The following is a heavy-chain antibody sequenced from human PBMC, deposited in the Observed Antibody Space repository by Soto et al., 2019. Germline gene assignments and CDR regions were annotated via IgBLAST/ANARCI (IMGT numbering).Heavy chain of an antibody. V-gene: IGHV3-33*01. D-gene: IGHD5-12*01. CDR2: IWYDGSNK. J-gene: IGHJ4*02. Sequence: GGSLRLSCAASGFTCSSYGMRWVRQAPGKGLEWVAVIWYDGSNKYYADSVKGRFTISRDNSKNTLYLQMNSLRAEDTAVYYCARDRSGAKIEWPADYWGQGTLVTLSS. CDR1: GFTCSSYG. CDR3: ARDRSGAKIEWPADY.